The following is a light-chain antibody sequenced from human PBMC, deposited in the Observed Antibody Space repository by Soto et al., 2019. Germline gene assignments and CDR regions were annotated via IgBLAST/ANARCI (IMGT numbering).Light chain of an antibody. Sequence: EIVMTQSPATLSVSPGERATLSCRASQSVSSNLAWYQQQKPGQAPRLLIYDASTSATGIPVRLSGGGSGTEFTLTISSLQSADFAVYYCQQYNNWPRTFGQGTKVQIK. V-gene: IGKV3-15*01. CDR3: QQYNNWPRT. J-gene: IGKJ1*01. CDR2: DAS. CDR1: QSVSSN.